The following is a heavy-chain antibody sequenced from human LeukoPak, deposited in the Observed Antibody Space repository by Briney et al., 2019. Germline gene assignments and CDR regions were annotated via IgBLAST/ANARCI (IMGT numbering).Heavy chain of an antibody. CDR3: ARAHIYYYYMDV. CDR2: INPNSGGT. J-gene: IGHJ6*03. V-gene: IGHV1-2*02. CDR1: GYTFTGYY. Sequence: ASVKVSCKASGYTFTGYYMHWVRQAPGQGLEWMGWINPNSGGTNYAQKFQGRVTMTRDTSISTAYMELSRLRSDDTAVYYCARAHIYYYYMDVWGKGTTVTVSS.